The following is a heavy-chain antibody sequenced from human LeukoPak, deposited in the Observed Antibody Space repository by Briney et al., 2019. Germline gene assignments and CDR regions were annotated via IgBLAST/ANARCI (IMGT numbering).Heavy chain of an antibody. CDR3: ARDRIAAAGTVGYYYYGMDV. CDR2: ISSDENTQ. D-gene: IGHD6-13*01. J-gene: IGHJ6*02. Sequence: GGSLRLSCAASGFTFGTYAMHWVRQAPGKGLEWLAIISSDENTQYYADSVKGRFTISRDKSKNTLYLQMNSLRAEDTAVYYCARDRIAAAGTVGYYYYGMDVWGQGTTVTVSS. CDR1: GFTFGTYA. V-gene: IGHV3-30*04.